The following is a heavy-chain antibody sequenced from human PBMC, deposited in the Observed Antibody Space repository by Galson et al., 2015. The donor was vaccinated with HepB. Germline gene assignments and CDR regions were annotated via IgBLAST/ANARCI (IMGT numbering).Heavy chain of an antibody. CDR1: GYTFTSYD. Sequence: SVKVSCKASGYTFTSYDINWVRQATGQGLEWMGWMNPNSGNTGYAQKFQGRVTMTRNTSISTAYMELSSLRSEDTAVYYCARARYYYDSSGYSYYYYYMDVWGKGTTVTVSS. D-gene: IGHD3-22*01. CDR2: MNPNSGNT. V-gene: IGHV1-8*01. CDR3: ARARYYYDSSGYSYYYYYMDV. J-gene: IGHJ6*03.